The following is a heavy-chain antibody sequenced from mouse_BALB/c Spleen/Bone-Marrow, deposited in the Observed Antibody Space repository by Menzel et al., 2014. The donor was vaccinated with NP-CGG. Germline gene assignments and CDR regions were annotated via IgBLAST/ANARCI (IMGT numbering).Heavy chain of an antibody. D-gene: IGHD1-1*01. Sequence: DVKLQESGPELVKPGASMKISCKASGYSFTGYTMNWVKQSHGKNLGWIGLINPYNGGTSYNQKFKGKATLTVDKSSSTAYMELLSLTSEDSAVYYCARWDYYGYAMDYWGQGTSVAVSS. CDR3: ARWDYYGYAMDY. CDR1: GYSFTGYT. V-gene: IGHV1-18*01. CDR2: INPYNGGT. J-gene: IGHJ4*01.